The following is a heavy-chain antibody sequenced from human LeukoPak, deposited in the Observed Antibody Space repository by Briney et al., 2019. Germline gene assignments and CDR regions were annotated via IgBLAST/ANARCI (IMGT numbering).Heavy chain of an antibody. CDR1: GFTFSSYA. D-gene: IGHD6-6*01. CDR2: ISYDGSNK. CDR3: ARDRIAARPRFDY. Sequence: GGSLRLSCAASGFTFSSYAMSWVRQAPGKGLEWVAVISYDGSNKYYADSVKGRFTISRDNSKNTLYLQMNSLRAEDTAVYYCARDRIAARPRFDYWGQGTLVTVSS. J-gene: IGHJ4*02. V-gene: IGHV3-30-3*01.